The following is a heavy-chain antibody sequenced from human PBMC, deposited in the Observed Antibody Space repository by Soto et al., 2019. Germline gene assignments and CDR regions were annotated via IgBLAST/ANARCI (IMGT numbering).Heavy chain of an antibody. D-gene: IGHD3-10*01. CDR2: IYYSGST. CDR3: ARRNEDYYGSDAFDI. V-gene: IGHV4-39*01. CDR1: GGSISSSSYY. J-gene: IGHJ3*02. Sequence: QLQLQESGPGLVKPSETLSLTCTVSGGSISSSSYYWGWIRQPPGKGLEWIGSIYYSGSTYYNPSLKSRVTISVDTSKNQFSLKLSSVTAADTAVYYCARRNEDYYGSDAFDIWGQGTMVTVSS.